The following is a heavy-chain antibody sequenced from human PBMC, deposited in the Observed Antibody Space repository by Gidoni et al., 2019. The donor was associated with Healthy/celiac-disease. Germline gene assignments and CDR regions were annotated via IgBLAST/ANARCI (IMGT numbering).Heavy chain of an antibody. Sequence: QVQLVESGGGVVQPGRSLRLSCAASGFTFSSYGMHWVRQAPGKGLEWVAVIWYDGSNKYYADSVKGRFTISRDNSKNTLYLQMNSLRAEDTAVYYCARATGESGRDAFDIWGQGTMVTVSS. D-gene: IGHD1-26*01. CDR1: GFTFSSYG. CDR2: IWYDGSNK. J-gene: IGHJ3*02. CDR3: ARATGESGRDAFDI. V-gene: IGHV3-33*08.